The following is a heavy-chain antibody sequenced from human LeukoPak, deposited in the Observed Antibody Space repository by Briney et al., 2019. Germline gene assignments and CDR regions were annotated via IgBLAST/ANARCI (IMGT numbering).Heavy chain of an antibody. CDR3: AKNYGHNSKYFDF. V-gene: IGHV1-2*02. CDR2: ISPEGDDT. J-gene: IGHJ4*02. D-gene: IGHD4-17*01. Sequence: ASVKVSCKASGYTFTDYFMHWVRQAPGQGLEWMGWISPEGDDTHYAQRFQGRVTMTRDTSISTAYMELTSLSSDDTAFYYCAKNYGHNSKYFDFWGQGTLVTVPS. CDR1: GYTFTDYF.